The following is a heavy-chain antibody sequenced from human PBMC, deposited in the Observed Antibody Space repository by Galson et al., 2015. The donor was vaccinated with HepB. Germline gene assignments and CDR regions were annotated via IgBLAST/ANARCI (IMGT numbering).Heavy chain of an antibody. D-gene: IGHD2-8*01. Sequence: SVKVSCKASGYTFTGYYMHWVRQAPGQGLECLGWIDPNSGGTNYAQKFQGRVTMTRDTSISTAYMELSRLRSDDTAVYYCAPLNIVLITGDPWGQGTLVTVSS. V-gene: IGHV1-2*02. CDR3: APLNIVLITGDP. CDR2: IDPNSGGT. CDR1: GYTFTGYY. J-gene: IGHJ5*02.